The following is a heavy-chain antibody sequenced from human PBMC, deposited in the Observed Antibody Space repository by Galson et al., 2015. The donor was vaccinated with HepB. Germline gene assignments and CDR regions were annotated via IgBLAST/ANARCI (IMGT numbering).Heavy chain of an antibody. Sequence: SLRLSCAASGFTFSRYGTSWVRQAPGKGLEWVSAISGSGANIHYADSVKGRFTISRDTSKNTVYLQMNSLRAEDTAVYYCAKDGDSGTFESWGQGTLVTVSS. J-gene: IGHJ4*02. CDR3: AKDGDSGTFES. CDR2: ISGSGANI. D-gene: IGHD2-21*02. CDR1: GFTFSRYG. V-gene: IGHV3-23*01.